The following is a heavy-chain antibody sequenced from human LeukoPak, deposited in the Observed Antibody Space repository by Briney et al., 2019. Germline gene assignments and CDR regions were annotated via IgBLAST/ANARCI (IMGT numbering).Heavy chain of an antibody. CDR1: GGSISSGSYY. CDR2: INHSGST. Sequence: SETLSLTCTVSGGSISSGSYYWSWIRQPPGKGLEWIGEINHSGSTNYSPSLKSRVTISVDSSKNQLSLKLSSVTAADTAVYYCARVLWFGEAGNWFDPWGQGTLVTVSS. D-gene: IGHD3-10*01. CDR3: ARVLWFGEAGNWFDP. J-gene: IGHJ5*02. V-gene: IGHV4-39*07.